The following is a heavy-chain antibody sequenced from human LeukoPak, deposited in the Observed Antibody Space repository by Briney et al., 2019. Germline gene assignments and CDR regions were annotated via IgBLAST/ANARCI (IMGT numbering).Heavy chain of an antibody. CDR3: ARSPPDFWSGYADY. CDR2: IIPILGIA. Sequence: SVKASCKASGGTFSSYTISWVRQAPGQGLEWMGRIIPILGIANYAQKFQGRVTITADESTSTAYMELSSLRSEDTAVYYCARSPPDFWSGYADYWGQGTLVTVSS. CDR1: GGTFSSYT. V-gene: IGHV1-69*02. D-gene: IGHD3-3*01. J-gene: IGHJ4*02.